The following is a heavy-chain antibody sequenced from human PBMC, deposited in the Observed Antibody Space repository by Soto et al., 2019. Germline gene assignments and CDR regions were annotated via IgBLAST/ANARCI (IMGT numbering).Heavy chain of an antibody. V-gene: IGHV1-8*01. J-gene: IGHJ6*03. CDR3: ARGPSGGDNYYMDV. D-gene: IGHD2-21*02. CDR1: GYTFNSYD. Sequence: ASVKVSCKASGYTFNSYDINWVRQATGQGLEWMGWMNPNSGNTGYAQMFQGRVSMTRNTSISTVYMELSSLRSEDSAVYYCARGPSGGDNYYMDVWGKGTTVTVSS. CDR2: MNPNSGNT.